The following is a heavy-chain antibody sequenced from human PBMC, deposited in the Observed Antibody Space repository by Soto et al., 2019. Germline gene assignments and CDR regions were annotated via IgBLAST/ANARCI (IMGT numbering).Heavy chain of an antibody. V-gene: IGHV4-30-2*01. CDR1: GGSISGGGFS. Sequence: TLSLTCAVSGGSISGGGFSWSWIRQPPGKGLEWIGYILHTGGTQYNPSLKSRVSMSVDKSKNQFSLHLTSVTAADTAVYYCARLQFGEGFDYWGQGALVTVSS. J-gene: IGHJ4*02. CDR3: ARLQFGEGFDY. D-gene: IGHD3-10*01. CDR2: ILHTGGT.